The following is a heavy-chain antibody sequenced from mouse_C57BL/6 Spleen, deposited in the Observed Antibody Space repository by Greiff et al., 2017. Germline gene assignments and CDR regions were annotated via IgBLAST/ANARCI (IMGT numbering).Heavy chain of an antibody. J-gene: IGHJ3*01. CDR1: GYTFTSYW. CDR3: ARSDDGYYPWFAY. D-gene: IGHD2-3*01. V-gene: IGHV1-69*01. Sequence: QVQLQQPGAELVMPGASVKLSCKASGYTFTSYWMHWVKQRPGQGLEWIGEIDPSDSYTNYNQKFKGKSALTVDKSSSTAYMQLSSLTSEDSAVYYCARSDDGYYPWFAYWGQGTLVTVSA. CDR2: IDPSDSYT.